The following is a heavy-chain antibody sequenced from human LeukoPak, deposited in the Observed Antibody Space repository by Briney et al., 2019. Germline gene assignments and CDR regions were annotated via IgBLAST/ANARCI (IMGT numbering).Heavy chain of an antibody. D-gene: IGHD5-24*01. CDR3: ARPASDMATTN. CDR2: ISSSGSTI. Sequence: GGSLRLSCAASGFTFSSYEMNWVRQAPGKGLEWVSYISSSGSTIYYADSVKGRFTISRDNAKNPLYLQMDSLRAEDTAVYYCARPASDMATTNWGQGTLVTVSS. V-gene: IGHV3-48*03. J-gene: IGHJ4*02. CDR1: GFTFSSYE.